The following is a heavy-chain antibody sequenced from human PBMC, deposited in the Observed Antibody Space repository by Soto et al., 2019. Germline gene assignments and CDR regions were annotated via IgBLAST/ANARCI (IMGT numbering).Heavy chain of an antibody. CDR2: IYYSGST. CDR3: ARGYSGYEMSFDY. D-gene: IGHD5-12*01. V-gene: IGHV4-61*01. J-gene: IGHJ4*02. Sequence: SETLSLTCTVSGGSVSSGNYYWCWIRQPPRKGLEWIGYIYYSGSTNYNPALKSRVTISVDTSKNQFSLKLDSVTAADTAVYYCARGYSGYEMSFDYWGQGTLVTVSS. CDR1: GGSVSSGNYY.